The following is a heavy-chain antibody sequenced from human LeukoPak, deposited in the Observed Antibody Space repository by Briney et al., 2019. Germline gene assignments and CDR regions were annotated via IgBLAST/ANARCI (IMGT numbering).Heavy chain of an antibody. V-gene: IGHV3-30-3*01. Sequence: GGSLRLSCAASGFTFSSYATHWVRQAPGKGLEWVAVISYDGSNKYYADSVKGRFTISRDNSKNTLYLQMNSLRAEDTAVYYCADGRLRGLGFSYWGQGTLVTVSS. J-gene: IGHJ4*02. CDR1: GFTFSSYA. CDR2: ISYDGSNK. CDR3: ADGRLRGLGFSY. D-gene: IGHD3-10*01.